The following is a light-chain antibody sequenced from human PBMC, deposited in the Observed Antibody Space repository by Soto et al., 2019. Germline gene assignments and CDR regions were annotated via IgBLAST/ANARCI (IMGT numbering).Light chain of an antibody. CDR2: GAS. CDR1: QSVSNN. Sequence: EIVMTQSPATLSVSPGERATLSCRASQSVSNNIAWYQQKPGQAPRLLIFGASTRATGSPARFSGSGSGTEFTLTISSLQSEDFAVYHCQQYHNWPPWTFGQGTKVEVK. CDR3: QQYHNWPPWT. J-gene: IGKJ1*01. V-gene: IGKV3-15*01.